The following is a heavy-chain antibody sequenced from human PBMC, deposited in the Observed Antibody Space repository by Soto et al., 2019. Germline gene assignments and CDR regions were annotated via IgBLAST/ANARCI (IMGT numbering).Heavy chain of an antibody. CDR3: AKDREAARRKNYYYYGMDV. CDR2: ISYDGSNK. V-gene: IGHV3-30*18. D-gene: IGHD6-6*01. CDR1: GFTFSSYG. J-gene: IGHJ6*02. Sequence: GGSLRLYCAASGFTFSSYGMHWVRQAPGKGLEWAAVISYDGSNKYYADSVKGRFTISRDNSKNTLYLQMNSLRAEDTAVYYCAKDREAARRKNYYYYGMDVWGQGTTVTVSS.